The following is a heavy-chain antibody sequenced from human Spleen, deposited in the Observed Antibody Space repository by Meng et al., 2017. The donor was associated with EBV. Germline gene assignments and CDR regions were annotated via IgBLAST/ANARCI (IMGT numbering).Heavy chain of an antibody. CDR3: ARNRRYTYGTIDY. CDR1: GITFSSFP. J-gene: IGHJ4*02. Sequence: QVQLVESGGGLVKPGGSLRLSCAASGITFSSFPMHWVRQAPGKGPEWVALISFDGSNKYYADSVKGRFTLSRDNSKNTVYLQMNSLRPEDTAVYYCARNRRYTYGTIDYWGQGTLVTVSS. D-gene: IGHD5-18*01. V-gene: IGHV3-30-3*01. CDR2: ISFDGSNK.